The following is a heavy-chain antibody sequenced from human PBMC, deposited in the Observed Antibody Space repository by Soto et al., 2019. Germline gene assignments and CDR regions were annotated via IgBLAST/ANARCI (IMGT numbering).Heavy chain of an antibody. CDR1: GGNPSNSA. J-gene: IGHJ5*02. CDR2: IIPTFGTT. D-gene: IGHD6-6*01. Sequence: SVKVSCTASGGNPSNSAISWVRHAPGQGLEFMGGIIPTFGTTNYAHKFRGRVTITADESTGTAYMELSSLRSDDTAVYYCAGASESTWYNWLDPWGQGTLVTVSS. CDR3: AGASESTWYNWLDP. V-gene: IGHV1-69*13.